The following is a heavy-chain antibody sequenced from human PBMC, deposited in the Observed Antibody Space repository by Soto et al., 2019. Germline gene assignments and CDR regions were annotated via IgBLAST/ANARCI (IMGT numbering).Heavy chain of an antibody. J-gene: IGHJ6*02. Sequence: GGSLRLSSAASGFTFSSYSVSWVRQAPGKGLEWVSAISGSGGSTYYADSVKGRFTISRDNSKNTLYLQMNSLRAEDTAVYYCARDFGDIVVVPAAIRYGVVHYYGMDVWGQGTTVTVSS. CDR2: ISGSGGST. D-gene: IGHD2-2*01. V-gene: IGHV3-23*01. CDR3: ARDFGDIVVVPAAIRYGVVHYYGMDV. CDR1: GFTFSSYS.